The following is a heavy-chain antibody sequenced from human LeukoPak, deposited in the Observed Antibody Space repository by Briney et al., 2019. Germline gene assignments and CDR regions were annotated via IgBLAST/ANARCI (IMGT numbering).Heavy chain of an antibody. CDR2: IYHSGFS. V-gene: IGHV4-38-2*02. CDR3: ARDSVGATRDQAFQH. D-gene: IGHD1-26*01. J-gene: IGHJ1*01. CDR1: GYSISSGYY. Sequence: SETLSLTCTVSGYSISSGYYWGWIRQPPGKELEWIGSIYHSGFSYYNPSLKSRVTISVDTSKTHFSLKLNSVTAADTAVYYCARDSVGATRDQAFQHWGQGTLVTVSS.